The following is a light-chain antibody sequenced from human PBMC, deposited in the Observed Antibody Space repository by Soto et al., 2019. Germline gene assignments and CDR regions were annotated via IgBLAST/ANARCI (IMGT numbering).Light chain of an antibody. Sequence: QSVLTQPASVSGSPGQSITISCTGTSSDIGTYNYVSWYQQHPGKAPKVMIYEVSNRPSGVSNRFSGSKSGNTASLTISGLQAEDEADYYCSSYTVTSVTLYVFGTGTQLTVL. CDR2: EVS. J-gene: IGLJ1*01. CDR3: SSYTVTSVTLYV. CDR1: SSDIGTYNY. V-gene: IGLV2-14*01.